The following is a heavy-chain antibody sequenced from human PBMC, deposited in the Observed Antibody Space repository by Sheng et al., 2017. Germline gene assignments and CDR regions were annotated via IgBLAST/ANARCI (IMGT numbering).Heavy chain of an antibody. D-gene: IGHD6-6*01. CDR3: ARTVAARLFPTNYYYYYMDV. V-gene: IGHV4-59*01. CDR2: IYYSGST. Sequence: QVQLQESGPGLVKPSETLSLTCTVSGGSISSYYWSWIRQPPGKGLEWIGYIYYSGSTNYNPSLKSRVTISVDTSKNQFSLKLSSVTAADTAVYYCARTVAARLFPTNYYYYYMDVWGQGTTVTVSS. J-gene: IGHJ6*03. CDR1: GGSISSYY.